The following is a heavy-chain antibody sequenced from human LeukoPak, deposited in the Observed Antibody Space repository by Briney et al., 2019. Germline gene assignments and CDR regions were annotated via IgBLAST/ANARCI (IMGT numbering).Heavy chain of an antibody. CDR2: INEGGNEK. J-gene: IGHJ4*02. Sequence: PGGSLRLSCAASGFTFRNYWMSWVRQVPGKGLEWVVNINEGGNEKNYVDSVKGRFTASRDNAQNSLYLRMNSLRVEDTAVYYCAKEGRSLQTYWGQGTLVTVSS. V-gene: IGHV3-7*03. CDR1: GFTFRNYW. CDR3: AKEGRSLQTY. D-gene: IGHD5-24*01.